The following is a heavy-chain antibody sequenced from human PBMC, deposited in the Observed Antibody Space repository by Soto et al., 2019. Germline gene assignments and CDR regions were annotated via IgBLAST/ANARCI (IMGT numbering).Heavy chain of an antibody. V-gene: IGHV4-59*01. J-gene: IGHJ4*02. CDR1: GGSIISGY. CDR2: ISYSGNT. CDR3: AGLRGYAGSPIDY. D-gene: IGHD2-15*01. Sequence: SETLSLTCTVSGGSIISGYWSLIRQPPWKGLEWIVYISYSGNTNYNPSLKSRVTMSVDTPKNQFSLRLSSVTTADTAVYYCAGLRGYAGSPIDYWGQGTLVTVS.